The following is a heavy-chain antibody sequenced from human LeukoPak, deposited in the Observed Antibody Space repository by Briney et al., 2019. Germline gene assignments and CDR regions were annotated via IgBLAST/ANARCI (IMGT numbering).Heavy chain of an antibody. CDR1: GYTFTSYG. V-gene: IGHV1-18*01. CDR2: ISGYNGNT. D-gene: IGHD6-19*01. J-gene: IGHJ4*02. Sequence: ASVKVSCKASGYTFTSYGFTWVRQAPGQGLEWMGWISGYNGNTIYAQKLQGRVTMTTDTSTSTAYMELTSLRSDDTAVYYCARDNYSSGWYKDYFDYWGQGTLVTVSS. CDR3: ARDNYSSGWYKDYFDY.